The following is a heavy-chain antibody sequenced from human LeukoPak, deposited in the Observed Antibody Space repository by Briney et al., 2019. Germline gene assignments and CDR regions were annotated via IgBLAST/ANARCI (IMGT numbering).Heavy chain of an antibody. CDR2: IKQDGSEK. Sequence: GGSLRLSCAASGFTFSSYWMSWVRQAPGKGLEWAANIKQDGSEKYYVDSVKGRFTISRDNAKNSLYLQMNSLRAEDTAVYYCARDDCSSISCYHNWFDPWGQGTLVTVSS. V-gene: IGHV3-7*01. J-gene: IGHJ5*02. CDR1: GFTFSSYW. CDR3: ARDDCSSISCYHNWFDP. D-gene: IGHD2-2*01.